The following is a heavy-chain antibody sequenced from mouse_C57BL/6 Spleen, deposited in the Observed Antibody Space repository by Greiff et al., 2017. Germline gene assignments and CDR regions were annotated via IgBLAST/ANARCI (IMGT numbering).Heavy chain of an antibody. J-gene: IGHJ4*01. CDR1: GFTFSDYY. V-gene: IGHV5-16*01. Sequence: DVMLVESEGGLVQPGSSMKLSCTASGFTFSDYYMAWVRQVPEKGLEWVANINYDGSSTYYLDSLKSRFIISRDNAKNILYLQMSSLKSEDTATYYCARGDGYHYAMDYWGQGTSVTVSS. D-gene: IGHD2-3*01. CDR2: INYDGSST. CDR3: ARGDGYHYAMDY.